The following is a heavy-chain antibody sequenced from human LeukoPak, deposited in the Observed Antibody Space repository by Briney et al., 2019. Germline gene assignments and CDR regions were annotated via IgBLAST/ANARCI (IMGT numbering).Heavy chain of an antibody. V-gene: IGHV4-34*01. CDR2: INHSGST. Sequence: PSETLSLTCAVYGGSFSGYYWSWIRQPPGKGLEWIGEINHSGSTNYNPSLKSRVTISVDTSKNQFSLKLSSVTAADTAVYYCARLTYYDFWSGYYPYYFDYWGQGTLVTVSS. CDR3: ARLTYYDFWSGYYPYYFDY. J-gene: IGHJ4*02. D-gene: IGHD3-3*01. CDR1: GGSFSGYY.